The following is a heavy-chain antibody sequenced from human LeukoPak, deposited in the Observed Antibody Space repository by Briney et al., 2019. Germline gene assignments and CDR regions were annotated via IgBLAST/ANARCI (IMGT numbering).Heavy chain of an antibody. J-gene: IGHJ5*02. V-gene: IGHV1-69*13. CDR2: IIPMFGTA. CDR1: GGTFRSYA. CDR3: ARATVTSFNWFDP. D-gene: IGHD4-17*01. Sequence: SVKVSCKASGGTFRSYAIGWVRQAPGQGLEWMGGIIPMFGTANYAQKFQGRVTITADESTSTAYMELSSLRSEDTAVYYCARATVTSFNWFDPWGQGTLVTVSS.